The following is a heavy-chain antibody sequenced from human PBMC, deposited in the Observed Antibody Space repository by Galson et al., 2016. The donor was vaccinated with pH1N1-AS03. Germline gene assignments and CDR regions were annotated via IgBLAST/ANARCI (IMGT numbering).Heavy chain of an antibody. J-gene: IGHJ4*02. CDR2: INRDGSEK. CDR3: ARGRGYGQYYFDY. Sequence: SLRLSCAASGFTFSRHCMTWVRQAPGKGLEWVANINRDGSEKDYLDSVKGRFTISRDDASNSLYLQMNSLRAEDTAVYFCARGRGYGQYYFDYWGQGTLVTVSS. V-gene: IGHV3-7*01. D-gene: IGHD3-10*01. CDR1: GFTFSRHC.